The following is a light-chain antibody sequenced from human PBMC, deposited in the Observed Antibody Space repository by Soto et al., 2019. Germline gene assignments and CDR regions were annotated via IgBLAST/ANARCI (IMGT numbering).Light chain of an antibody. CDR3: FTSDRIYV. CDR1: HNDIGTYDY. Sequence: QSVLTQPTSVSGSPGQSITISCTGNHNDIGTYDYVSWYQQHPGRAPRLLIYGVTTRPSGISDRFSASKSGLTASLTISGLQPEDEADCSSFTSDRIYVFGPGTQLTVL. V-gene: IGLV2-14*03. J-gene: IGLJ1*01. CDR2: GVT.